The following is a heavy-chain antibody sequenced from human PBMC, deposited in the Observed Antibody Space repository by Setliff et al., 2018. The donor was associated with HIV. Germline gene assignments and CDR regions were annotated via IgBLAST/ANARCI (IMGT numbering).Heavy chain of an antibody. CDR1: GGSVSNYY. J-gene: IGHJ4*02. CDR3: ARDRNYQDTSGYYPYYFDS. CDR2: INTSGST. D-gene: IGHD3-22*01. Sequence: PSETLSLTCTVSGGSVSNYYWTWIRQSAGKGLEWIGHINTSGSTKYNPSLKSRLTMSVDSSGNQFSLTLTSVTAADTAVYYCARDRNYQDTSGYYPYYFDSWGQGTLVTVSS. V-gene: IGHV4-4*07.